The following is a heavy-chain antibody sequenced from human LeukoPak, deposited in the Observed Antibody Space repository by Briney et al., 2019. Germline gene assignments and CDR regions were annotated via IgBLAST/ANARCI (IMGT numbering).Heavy chain of an antibody. CDR2: IYYSGST. V-gene: IGHV4-61*01. J-gene: IGHJ4*02. CDR1: GFSISSDYY. CDR3: ARSLAVAGSSDY. D-gene: IGHD6-19*01. Sequence: PSETLSLTCAVSGFSISSDYYWAWIRQPPGKGLEWIGYIYYSGSTNYNPSLKSRVTISVDTSKNQFSLKLSSVTAADTAVYYCARSLAVAGSSDYWGQGTLVTVSS.